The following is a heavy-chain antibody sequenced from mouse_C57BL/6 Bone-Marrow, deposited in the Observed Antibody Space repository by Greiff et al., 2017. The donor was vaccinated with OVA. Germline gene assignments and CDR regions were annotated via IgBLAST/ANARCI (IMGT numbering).Heavy chain of an antibody. D-gene: IGHD1-1*01. J-gene: IGHJ1*03. CDR1: GYTFTSYW. Sequence: QVQLQRSGAELAKPGASVKLSCKASGYTFTSYWMHWVKQRPGQGLEWIGYINPSSGYTKYNQKFKDKATLTVDKSSSTAYMQLSSLTSEDSAVYFCARHYGYWYFDVWGTGTTVTVSS. V-gene: IGHV1-7*01. CDR2: INPSSGYT. CDR3: ARHYGYWYFDV.